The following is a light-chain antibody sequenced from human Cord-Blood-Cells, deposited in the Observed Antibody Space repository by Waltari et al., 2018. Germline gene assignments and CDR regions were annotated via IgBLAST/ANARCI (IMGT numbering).Light chain of an antibody. CDR3: CSDAGSSTWV. CDR2: EGS. Sequence: QSALTQPASVSGSPGQSITISCTGTSSDVGSYNLVSWYQQHPGKAPKLMIYEGSKRPSGFSNRFSGSKSGNTASLTISGLQAEDEADYYCCSDAGSSTWVFGGGTKLTVL. CDR1: SSDVGSYNL. V-gene: IGLV2-23*01. J-gene: IGLJ3*02.